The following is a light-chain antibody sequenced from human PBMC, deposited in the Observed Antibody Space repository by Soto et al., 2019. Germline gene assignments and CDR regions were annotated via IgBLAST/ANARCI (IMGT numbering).Light chain of an antibody. CDR2: QAS. J-gene: IGKJ2*02. CDR3: QQYITYSRT. CDR1: QTISTW. Sequence: DIQMPQSPSTLSASVGDRVTITCRASQTISTWLAWYQHKPGKAPKLLIYQASSLEGGVPSRFSGSGSGTEFTLTISSLQPDDFATYYCQQYITYSRTFGQGTKVETK. V-gene: IGKV1-5*03.